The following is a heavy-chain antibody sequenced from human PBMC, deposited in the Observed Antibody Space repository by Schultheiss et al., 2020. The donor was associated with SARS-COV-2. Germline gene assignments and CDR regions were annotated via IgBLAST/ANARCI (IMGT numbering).Heavy chain of an antibody. V-gene: IGHV3-30*18. CDR2: IAYDGSNK. D-gene: IGHD4-11*01. J-gene: IGHJ6*02. CDR1: GFSFDSYG. Sequence: GGSLRLSCAASGFSFDSYGMHWVRQAPGKGLEWVAVIAYDGSNKYYPGSVKGRFTISRENAKNTLYLQMNSLRAEDTAVYYCAKDPHSNYVTIYYYYGMDVWGQGTTVTVSS. CDR3: AKDPHSNYVTIYYYYGMDV.